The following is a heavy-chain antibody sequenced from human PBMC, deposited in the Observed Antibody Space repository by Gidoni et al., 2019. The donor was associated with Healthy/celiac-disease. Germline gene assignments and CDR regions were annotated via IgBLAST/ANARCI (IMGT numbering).Heavy chain of an antibody. D-gene: IGHD3-3*01. J-gene: IGHJ4*02. CDR2: IWYDGSNK. CDR3: ARDPAYYDFWSGYYTGRNYFDY. V-gene: IGHV3-33*01. CDR1: GFTFGTYG. Sequence: QVQLVESGGGLVHPGSSLRLSCAASGFTFGTYGLPWVRQAPGKGLEWVAVIWYDGSNKYYADSVKGRFTISRDNSKNTLYLQMNSLRAEDTAVYYCARDPAYYDFWSGYYTGRNYFDYWGQGTLVTVSS.